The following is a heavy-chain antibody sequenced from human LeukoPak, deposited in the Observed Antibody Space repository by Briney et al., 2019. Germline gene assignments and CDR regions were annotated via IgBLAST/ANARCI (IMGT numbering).Heavy chain of an antibody. V-gene: IGHV4-61*03. J-gene: IGHJ4*02. CDR2: IYDSGST. CDR1: AGSIINSFF. D-gene: IGHD5-18*01. CDR3: ARGDRPMDPFRFDN. Sequence: SETLSLTCSVSAGSIINSFFWSWIRQSPGKGLEWIGNIYDSGSTDYNPSLKSRVSISVDTSKNHFSLTLRSVTAADTAVYFCARGDRPMDPFRFDNWDQGTRATVSA.